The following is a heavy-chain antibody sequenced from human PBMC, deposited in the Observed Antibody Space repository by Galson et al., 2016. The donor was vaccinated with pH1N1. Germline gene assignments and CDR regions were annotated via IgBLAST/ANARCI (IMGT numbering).Heavy chain of an antibody. J-gene: IGHJ4*02. Sequence: PALVKPTQTLTLTCTFSGFSLSTSGVGVGWIRQPPGKALDWLALIYWDDDKRYSPSLKTRLTITQDTSKNQVVLTMINMDPVDTATYYCARMNYGDYSYYFDYWGQGTLVTVSS. CDR2: IYWDDDK. V-gene: IGHV2-5*02. CDR1: GFSLSTSGVG. D-gene: IGHD4-17*01. CDR3: ARMNYGDYSYYFDY.